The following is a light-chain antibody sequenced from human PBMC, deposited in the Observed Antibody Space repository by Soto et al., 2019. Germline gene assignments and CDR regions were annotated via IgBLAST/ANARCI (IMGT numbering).Light chain of an antibody. J-gene: IGKJ4*01. Sequence: EIVLTQSPGTLSLSPGERATLSCRASQSVTSSFLVWYQQKPGQAPRLLIYGAFSRATGIPDRFSGSGSGTDVTLTMSRLEPEDFAVYYCQHYGSSLLTFGGGTKMEIK. CDR2: GAF. CDR3: QHYGSSLLT. V-gene: IGKV3-20*01. CDR1: QSVTSSF.